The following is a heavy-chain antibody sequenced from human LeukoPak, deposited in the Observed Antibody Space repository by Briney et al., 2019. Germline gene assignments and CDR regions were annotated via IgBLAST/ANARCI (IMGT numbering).Heavy chain of an antibody. J-gene: IGHJ5*02. Sequence: PGGSLRLSCAASGFTFSSYAMSWVRQAPGKGLEGVSAISGSGGSTYYADSVKGRFTISRDNSKNTLYLQMNSLRAEDTAVYYCAKDGDFWSGNNWFDPWGQGTLVTVSS. CDR3: AKDGDFWSGNNWFDP. V-gene: IGHV3-23*01. CDR1: GFTFSSYA. CDR2: ISGSGGST. D-gene: IGHD3-3*01.